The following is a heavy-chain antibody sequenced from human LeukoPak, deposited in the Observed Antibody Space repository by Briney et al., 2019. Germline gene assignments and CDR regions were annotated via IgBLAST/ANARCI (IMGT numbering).Heavy chain of an antibody. D-gene: IGHD1-26*01. CDR1: GFTFRSYS. CDR2: ISGDRNNI. Sequence: PGGSLRLSCTASGFTFRSYSIHCVRQAPGKGLEWVASISGDRNNIHYADSVRGRFTISRDNAKTSLYLQMNSLRADHTAVYFCARGGGSYDYWGQGTLVTVSS. CDR3: ARGGGSYDY. V-gene: IGHV3-21*01. J-gene: IGHJ4*02.